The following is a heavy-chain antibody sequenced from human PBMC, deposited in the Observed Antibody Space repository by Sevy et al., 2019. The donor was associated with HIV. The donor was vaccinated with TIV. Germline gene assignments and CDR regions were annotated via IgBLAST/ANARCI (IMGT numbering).Heavy chain of an antibody. CDR3: DRTYGSTRYISFRDDFFDI. Sequence: GGSLRLSCAAPGFTFDYYWMNWVRQAPGKGLEWVANIKDDGSEKYYLDSVQGRFTVSRDNAKNSLYVQMNSLRVEDVAVYYWDRTYGSTRYISFRDDFFDIWGQGTVVSVSS. CDR2: IKDDGSEK. J-gene: IGHJ3*02. V-gene: IGHV3-7*03. D-gene: IGHD3-22*01. CDR1: GFTFDYYW.